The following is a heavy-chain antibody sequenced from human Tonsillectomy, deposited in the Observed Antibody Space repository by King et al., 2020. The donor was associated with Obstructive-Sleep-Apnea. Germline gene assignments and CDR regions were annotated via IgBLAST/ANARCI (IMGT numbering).Heavy chain of an antibody. Sequence: MQLQESGPGLVKPSETLSLTCAVSGGSISSSPYYWGWIRQPPGKGLEWIGSIYYSGSSYYNPSLKSRVTISADTSKNQFSLKLDSVTAADTAVYYCARGSSGWETVPFDYWGQGTLVTVSS. CDR2: IYYSGSS. D-gene: IGHD6-19*01. V-gene: IGHV4-39*07. CDR1: GGSISSSPYY. J-gene: IGHJ4*02. CDR3: ARGSSGWETVPFDY.